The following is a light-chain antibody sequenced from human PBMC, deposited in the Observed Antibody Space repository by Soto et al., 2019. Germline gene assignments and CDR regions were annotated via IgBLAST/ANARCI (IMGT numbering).Light chain of an antibody. Sequence: DIQMTQSPSTLAASVGDRVTITCRASQTASHWLAWYQQKPGKVPKLLIYKASSLESGDPSRFSGSGFGTEFTLTITNLQPDDFATYYCQQYNFFWMFGQGTKVE. J-gene: IGKJ1*01. CDR2: KAS. CDR1: QTASHW. V-gene: IGKV1-5*03. CDR3: QQYNFFWM.